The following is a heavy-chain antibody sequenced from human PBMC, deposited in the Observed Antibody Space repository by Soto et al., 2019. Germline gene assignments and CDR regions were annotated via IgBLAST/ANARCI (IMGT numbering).Heavy chain of an antibody. CDR2: IFSNDAK. Sequence: QVTLKESGPVLVKPTEPLTLTCTVSGFSLSSTRMGVSWIRQPPGKALEWLAHIFSNDAKSYSTSLKSRLTISKDTSKSQVVLSMPNMGPVDTATYYCARILALSTPGNWFDPWGPGTLVTVSS. D-gene: IGHD2-15*01. V-gene: IGHV2-26*01. J-gene: IGHJ5*02. CDR1: GFSLSSTRMG. CDR3: ARILALSTPGNWFDP.